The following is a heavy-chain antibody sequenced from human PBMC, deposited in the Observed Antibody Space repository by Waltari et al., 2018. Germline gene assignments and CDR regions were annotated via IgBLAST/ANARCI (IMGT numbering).Heavy chain of an antibody. CDR2: ISGHGDSI. CDR3: ARDGRPYGGPNWFDP. D-gene: IGHD3-10*01. Sequence: EVQLVESGGGLVQPGGSLRLSCTASGFSFSSYAMHWVRQAPGKGLEYFSGISGHGDSIYYADSVKGRFTISRDNSKNMLYLQMGSLRAEDMAVYYCARDGRPYGGPNWFDPWGQGTLVTVSS. V-gene: IGHV3-64*07. J-gene: IGHJ5*02. CDR1: GFSFSSYA.